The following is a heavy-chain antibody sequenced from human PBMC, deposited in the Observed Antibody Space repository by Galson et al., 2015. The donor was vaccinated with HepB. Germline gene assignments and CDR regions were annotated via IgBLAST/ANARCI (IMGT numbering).Heavy chain of an antibody. CDR1: GFTFSSYS. Sequence: SLRLSCAASGFTFSSYSMNWVRQAPGKGLEWVSYISSSSSTIYYADSVKGRFTISRDNAKNSLYLQMNSLRAEDTAVYYCARDRATTSYYGMDVWGQGTTVTVSS. CDR2: ISSSSSTI. V-gene: IGHV3-48*01. CDR3: ARDRATTSYYGMDV. J-gene: IGHJ6*02. D-gene: IGHD4-17*01.